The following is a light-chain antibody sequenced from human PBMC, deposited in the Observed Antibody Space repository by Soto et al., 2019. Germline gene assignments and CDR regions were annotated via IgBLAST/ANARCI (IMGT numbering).Light chain of an antibody. V-gene: IGLV2-14*01. CDR2: EVF. CDR1: SSDVGGYNY. CDR3: STYTSSSTLV. Sequence: QCVPTQPASVSGTTGQSTTISWTGTSSDVGGYNYVSWYQQHPGKAPKVMIYEVFNRPSGVSNRFYGATSGNTACLTISGLQAEDEADYSCSTYTSSSTLVFGTGTKVTV. J-gene: IGLJ1*01.